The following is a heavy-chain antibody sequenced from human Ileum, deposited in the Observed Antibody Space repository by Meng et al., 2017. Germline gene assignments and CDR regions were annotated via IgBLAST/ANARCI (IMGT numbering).Heavy chain of an antibody. CDR1: GFTFSTYA. V-gene: IGHV3-23*01. CDR2: ISNNGGST. Sequence: GESLKISCAASGFTFSTYAMSWVRQAPGKGLEWVSAISNNGGSTYYADSVKGRFTISRDNSKNTLFLQMNSLRAEDTAIYYCAKAPLKYCSSTTCPSDRGQGTLVTVSS. CDR3: AKAPLKYCSSTTCPSD. J-gene: IGHJ4*02. D-gene: IGHD2-2*01.